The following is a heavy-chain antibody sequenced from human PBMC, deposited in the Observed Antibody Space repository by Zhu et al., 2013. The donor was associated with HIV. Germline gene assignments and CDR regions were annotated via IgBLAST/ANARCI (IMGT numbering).Heavy chain of an antibody. CDR2: INPNSGGT. Sequence: QAQLVQSGTEVKKPGASVKVSCKASGYTFTGYYMHWVRQAPGQGLEWMGWINPNSGGTNFAQKFHGRVTMTRDTSISTAYMELSRLRSDDTAVYYCARVGNYYDSSGPFDYWGQGTLVTVSS. CDR3: ARVGNYYDSSGPFDY. V-gene: IGHV1-2*02. D-gene: IGHD3-22*01. J-gene: IGHJ4*02. CDR1: GYTFTGYY.